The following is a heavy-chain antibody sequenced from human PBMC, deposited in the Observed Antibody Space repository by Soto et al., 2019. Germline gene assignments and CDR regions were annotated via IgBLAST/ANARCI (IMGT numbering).Heavy chain of an antibody. CDR3: AKGNRGEISGWHNYRWFDP. Sequence: PGGSLRLSCEASGFTFSNYAMSWVRQAPGKGLEWVAIISGSGDRTFYADSVKGRFTISRDTSKITLFLRMNSLRAEDTAVYYCAKGNRGEISGWHNYRWFDPWGQGTLVTVSS. CDR1: GFTFSNYA. J-gene: IGHJ5*02. V-gene: IGHV3-23*01. D-gene: IGHD6-19*01. CDR2: ISGSGDRT.